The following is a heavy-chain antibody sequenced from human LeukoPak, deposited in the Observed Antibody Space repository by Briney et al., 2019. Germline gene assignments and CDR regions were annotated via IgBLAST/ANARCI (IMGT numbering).Heavy chain of an antibody. CDR3: ARARYSSAPFDY. V-gene: IGHV4-59*01. J-gene: IGHJ4*02. D-gene: IGHD6-19*01. CDR1: GGSISSYY. CDR2: IYYSGST. Sequence: PSETLSLTCTVSGGSISSYYWSWIRQPPGKGLEWIGYIYYSGSTNYNPSLKSRVTISVVTSKNQFSLKLSSVTAADTAVYYCARARYSSAPFDYWGQGTLITVSS.